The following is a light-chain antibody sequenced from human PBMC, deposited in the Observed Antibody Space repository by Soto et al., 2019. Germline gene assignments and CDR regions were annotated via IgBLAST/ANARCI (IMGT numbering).Light chain of an antibody. CDR1: QSVSSY. V-gene: IGKV3-11*01. Sequence: EIVLAQSPAPLSFSPGERAPLSFRASQSVSSYLAWYQQKPGQAPRLLIYDASNRATGIPARFSGSGSGTDFTLTISSLEPEDFAVYYCQQRSNWPWTFGQGTKVDIK. CDR3: QQRSNWPWT. J-gene: IGKJ1*01. CDR2: DAS.